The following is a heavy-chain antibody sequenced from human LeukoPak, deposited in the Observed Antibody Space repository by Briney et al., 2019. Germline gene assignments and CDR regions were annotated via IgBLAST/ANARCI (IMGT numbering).Heavy chain of an antibody. CDR1: GYTFTGYY. V-gene: IGHV1-2*06. CDR3: ARVRLPYCSGGSCYLGVPFDY. J-gene: IGHJ4*02. CDR2: INPNSGGT. Sequence: ASVKVSCKASGYTFTGYYMHWVRQAPGQGLEWMGRINPNSGGTNYAQKFQGRVTMTRDTSISTAYMELSRLRSDDTAVYYCARVRLPYCSGGSCYLGVPFDYWGQGTLVTVSS. D-gene: IGHD2-15*01.